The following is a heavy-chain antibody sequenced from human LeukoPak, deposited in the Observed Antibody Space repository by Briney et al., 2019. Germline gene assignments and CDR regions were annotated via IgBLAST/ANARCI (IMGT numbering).Heavy chain of an antibody. CDR3: ARGLNSFDC. J-gene: IGHJ4*02. CDR2: TRNKANSYTT. D-gene: IGHD4-23*01. CDR1: GFTFSDHY. Sequence: PGGSLRLSYAASGFTFSDHYMDWVRQAPGKGLEWVGRTRNKANSYTTEYAASVRGRFTISRDESKNSLYLQMNSLKTEDTAVYYCARGLNSFDCWGQGTLVTVSS. V-gene: IGHV3-72*01.